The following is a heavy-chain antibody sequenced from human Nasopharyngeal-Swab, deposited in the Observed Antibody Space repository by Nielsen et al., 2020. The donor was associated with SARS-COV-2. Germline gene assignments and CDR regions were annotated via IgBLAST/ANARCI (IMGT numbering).Heavy chain of an antibody. CDR2: ISASGGST. CDR1: WFTLNIYA. J-gene: IGHJ3*02. CDR3: AKDDVVRGDAFDI. D-gene: IGHD3-10*01. V-gene: IGHV3-23*01. Sequence: GESLEISCIASWFTLNIYAIALVRRTPGRGLQWVSGISASGGSTYYTDSVKGRFAVSRDNSRNTLYLQMHSLGVEDTALYYCAKDDVVRGDAFDIWGQGTMVTVSS.